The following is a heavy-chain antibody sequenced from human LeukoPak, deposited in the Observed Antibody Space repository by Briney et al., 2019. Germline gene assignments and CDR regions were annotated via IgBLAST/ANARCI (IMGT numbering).Heavy chain of an antibody. CDR1: GFTFSSYW. CDR2: INSDGSGT. Sequence: GGSLRLSCAASGFTFSSYWMHWVRQAPGKGLVWVSRINSDGSGTSYADSVKGRFTISRDNAKNTLYLQMNSLRAEDTAVYYCANFYDILTGYYVPMWGYWGQGTLVTVSS. V-gene: IGHV3-74*01. J-gene: IGHJ4*02. CDR3: ANFYDILTGYYVPMWGY. D-gene: IGHD3-9*01.